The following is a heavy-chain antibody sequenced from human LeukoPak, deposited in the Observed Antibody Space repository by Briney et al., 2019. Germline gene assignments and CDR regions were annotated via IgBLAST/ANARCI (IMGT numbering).Heavy chain of an antibody. Sequence: GGSLRLSYAASGFTVSSNYMSWVRQAPGKGLEWVSVIYSGGSTYYTDSVKGRFTISRDNSKNTLYLQMNSLRAEDTAVYYCASRDPGAATENWFDPWGQGTLVTVSS. CDR1: GFTVSSNY. CDR2: IYSGGST. D-gene: IGHD2-15*01. V-gene: IGHV3-66*02. CDR3: ASRDPGAATENWFDP. J-gene: IGHJ5*02.